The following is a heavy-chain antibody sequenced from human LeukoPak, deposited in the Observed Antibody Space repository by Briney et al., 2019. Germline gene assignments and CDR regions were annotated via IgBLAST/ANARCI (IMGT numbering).Heavy chain of an antibody. CDR3: ARGVSDFWSGRHLDY. D-gene: IGHD3-3*01. CDR2: MNPNSGNT. J-gene: IGHJ4*02. V-gene: IGHV1-8*01. CDR1: GYTFTSYD. Sequence: ASVKVSCKASGYTFTSYDINWVRQATRQGLEWMGWMNPNSGNTGYAQKFQGRVIMTRNTSISTAYMELSSLRSEDTAVYYCARGVSDFWSGRHLDYWGQGTLVTVSS.